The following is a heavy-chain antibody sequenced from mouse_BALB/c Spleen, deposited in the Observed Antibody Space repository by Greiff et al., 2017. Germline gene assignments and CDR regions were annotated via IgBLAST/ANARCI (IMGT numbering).Heavy chain of an antibody. CDR3: ARGGYYGSSSNYAMDY. D-gene: IGHD1-1*01. Sequence: EVKVVESGGGLVQPGGSLKLSCAASGFTFSSYTMSWVRQTPEKRLEWVAYISNGGGSTYYPDTVKGRFTISRDNAKNTLYLQMSSLKSEDTAMYYCARGGYYGSSSNYAMDYWGQGTSVTVSS. V-gene: IGHV5-12-2*01. CDR2: ISNGGGST. J-gene: IGHJ4*01. CDR1: GFTFSSYT.